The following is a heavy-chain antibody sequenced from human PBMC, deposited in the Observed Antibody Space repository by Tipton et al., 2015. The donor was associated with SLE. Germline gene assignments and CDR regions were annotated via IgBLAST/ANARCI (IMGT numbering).Heavy chain of an antibody. Sequence: SLRLSCAASGFTFSSYAMHWVRQAPGKGLEWGAIISYDGSNKYYADSVKGRFTISRDNSKKTLYLQMNSLRAEDTAVYYCAREIYYYYLDVWGTGTTVTVSS. CDR1: GFTFSSYA. J-gene: IGHJ6*03. CDR3: AREIYYYYLDV. V-gene: IGHV3-30*04. CDR2: ISYDGSNK.